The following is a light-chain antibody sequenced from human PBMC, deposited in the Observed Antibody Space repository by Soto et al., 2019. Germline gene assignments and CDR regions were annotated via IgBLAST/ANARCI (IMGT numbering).Light chain of an antibody. Sequence: SALTQPASGSGSPGQSITISCNRTSSDVGSYNLVSWYQQHPGKAPKLMIYDVRNRPSGISNRFSGSKSGNTASLTISGLQAEDEADYYCSSYTTSSTLYVFGSGTKVTVL. CDR1: SSDVGSYNL. J-gene: IGLJ1*01. CDR3: SSYTTSSTLYV. V-gene: IGLV2-14*02. CDR2: DVR.